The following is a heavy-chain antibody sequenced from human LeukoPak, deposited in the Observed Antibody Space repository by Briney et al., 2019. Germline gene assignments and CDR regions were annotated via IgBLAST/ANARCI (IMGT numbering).Heavy chain of an antibody. CDR2: IIPILGIA. J-gene: IGHJ4*02. V-gene: IGHV1-69*04. CDR1: GGTFSSYA. CDR3: ARESLKLGIITYFDY. Sequence: ASVKVSCKASGGTFSSYAISWVRQAPGQGLEWMGRIIPILGIANYAQKFQGRVTITADKSTSTAYMELSSLRSEDTAVYYCARESLKLGIITYFDYWGQGTLVTVSS. D-gene: IGHD7-27*01.